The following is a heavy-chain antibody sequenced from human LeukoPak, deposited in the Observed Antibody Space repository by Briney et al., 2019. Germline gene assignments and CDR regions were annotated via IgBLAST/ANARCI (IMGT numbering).Heavy chain of an antibody. CDR3: ARGGYSSGWNGYYFDS. V-gene: IGHV3-7*04. J-gene: IGHJ4*02. D-gene: IGHD6-19*01. CDR2: IKQDGSEK. CDR1: GFTFSTYW. Sequence: PGGSLRLSCAASGFTFSTYWVSWVRQAPGKGLEWVTNIKQDGSEKYYVDSVKGRFTISRDNAKNSLFLQMNSLRAEDTAVYYCARGGYSSGWNGYYFDSWGQGTLVTVSS.